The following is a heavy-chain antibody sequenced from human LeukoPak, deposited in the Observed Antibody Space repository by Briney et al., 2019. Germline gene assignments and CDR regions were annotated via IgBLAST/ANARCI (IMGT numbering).Heavy chain of an antibody. CDR1: GYTFTSYG. CDR3: ARVWFGDPAGAFDI. Sequence: ASVKVSCKASGYTFTSYGISWVRQAPGQGLEWMGWISAYNGNTNYAQKLQGRVTMTTDTSTSTAYMELRSLRSDDTAVYYCARVWFGDPAGAFDIWGQGTMVTVSS. J-gene: IGHJ3*02. D-gene: IGHD3-10*01. V-gene: IGHV1-18*01. CDR2: ISAYNGNT.